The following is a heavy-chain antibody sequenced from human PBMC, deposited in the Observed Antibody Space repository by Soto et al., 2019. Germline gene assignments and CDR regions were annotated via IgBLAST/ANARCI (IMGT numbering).Heavy chain of an antibody. V-gene: IGHV4-4*07. CDR2: IYSSGTT. CDR3: ARGQRFSDWFDP. Sequence: SDTLSLTCTVSGVAINGYYWTWIRQPAGKGLEWIGRIYSSGTTKYTPSLQSRVNMSLDTSKNQFSLRLTSVTAADTAVYYCARGQRFSDWFDPWGQGTLVTVSS. CDR1: GVAINGYY. J-gene: IGHJ5*02. D-gene: IGHD3-3*01.